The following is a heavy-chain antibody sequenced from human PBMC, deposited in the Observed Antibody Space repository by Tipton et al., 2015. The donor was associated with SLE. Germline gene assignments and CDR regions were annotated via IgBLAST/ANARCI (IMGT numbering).Heavy chain of an antibody. CDR3: ARVAYCGADCSFHGMDV. CDR2: INHSGST. V-gene: IGHV4-34*01. D-gene: IGHD2-21*01. J-gene: IGHJ6*02. CDR1: GGSFSGYY. Sequence: TLSLTCAVYGGSFSGYYWSWIRQPPGKGLEWIGEINHSGSTNYNPSLKSRVTISVDTSKNQFSLKLSSVTAADTAVYYCARVAYCGADCSFHGMDVWGQGTTVTVSS.